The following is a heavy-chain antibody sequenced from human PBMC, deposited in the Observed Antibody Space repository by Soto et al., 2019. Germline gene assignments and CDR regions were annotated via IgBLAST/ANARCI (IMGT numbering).Heavy chain of an antibody. Sequence: SGPTLVNPTQTLTLTCTFSGFSLNTRGAGVGWIRQPPGGALEWLALIYWDDDKKYKSSVESRLTITKDASINQVVLTMTNMDPVDTGTYSCAHYQRKNGIWGFDQWGQGILATAS. CDR1: GFSLNTRGAG. CDR3: AHYQRKNGIWGFDQ. D-gene: IGHD3-16*01. J-gene: IGHJ4*01. CDR2: IYWDDDK. V-gene: IGHV2-5*02.